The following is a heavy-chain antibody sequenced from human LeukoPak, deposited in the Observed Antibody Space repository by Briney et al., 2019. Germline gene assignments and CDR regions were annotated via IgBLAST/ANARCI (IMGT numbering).Heavy chain of an antibody. Sequence: SVKASCKASGGTFSSYAISWVRQAPGQGLEWMGGIIPIFGTANYAQKFQGRVTITADESTSTAYMELSSLRSEDTAVYYCARRGIVGAQPLYFDYWGQGTLVTVSS. D-gene: IGHD1-26*01. CDR3: ARRGIVGAQPLYFDY. CDR2: IIPIFGTA. CDR1: GGTFSSYA. V-gene: IGHV1-69*13. J-gene: IGHJ4*02.